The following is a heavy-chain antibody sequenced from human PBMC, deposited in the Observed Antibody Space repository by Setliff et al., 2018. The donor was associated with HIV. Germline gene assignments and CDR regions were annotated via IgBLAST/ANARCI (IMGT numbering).Heavy chain of an antibody. Sequence: AGESLKISCAASGFTFFNNVWMHWVRQAPGKGLEWIGYIKSQPDGGTSDYAAPVKGRFTISRDDSQSTLYLQMNSLKTEDTGIYYCTASIDWGGGHIPTWGQGAPVTVSS. J-gene: IGHJ5*02. CDR2: IKSQPDGGTS. CDR3: TASIDWGGGHIPT. D-gene: IGHD3-16*01. CDR1: GFTFFNNVW. V-gene: IGHV3-15*01.